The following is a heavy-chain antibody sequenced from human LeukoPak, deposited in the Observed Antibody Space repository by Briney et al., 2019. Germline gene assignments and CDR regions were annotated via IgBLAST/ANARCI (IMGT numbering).Heavy chain of an antibody. CDR2: ISGSGGST. J-gene: IGHJ5*02. Sequence: GGSLRLSCAASGFTFSSYAMSWVRQAPGKGLEWVSAISGSGGSTYYADSVKGRFTISRDNSENTLYLQMNSLRAEDTAVYYCAKDQDSSGYYPNWFDPWGQGTLVTVSS. D-gene: IGHD3-22*01. CDR3: AKDQDSSGYYPNWFDP. V-gene: IGHV3-23*01. CDR1: GFTFSSYA.